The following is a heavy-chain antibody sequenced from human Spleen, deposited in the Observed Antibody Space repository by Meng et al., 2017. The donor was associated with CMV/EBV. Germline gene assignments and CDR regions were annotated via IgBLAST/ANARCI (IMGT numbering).Heavy chain of an antibody. V-gene: IGHV1-69*02. CDR2: IIPILGIA. D-gene: IGHD3-10*01. Sequence: ASGGNFSSYTISWLRQAPGRGLEWMGRIIPILGIANYAQKFQGRVTITADKSTSTAYMELSSLRSEDTAVYYCARVGVRGNWYFDLWGRGTLVTVSS. CDR1: GGNFSSYT. J-gene: IGHJ2*01. CDR3: ARVGVRGNWYFDL.